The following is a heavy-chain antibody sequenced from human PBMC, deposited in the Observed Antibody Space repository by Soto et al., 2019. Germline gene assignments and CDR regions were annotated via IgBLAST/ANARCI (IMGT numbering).Heavy chain of an antibody. V-gene: IGHV3-21*01. CDR1: GFTFSSYS. CDR2: ISSSSSYI. J-gene: IGHJ4*02. D-gene: IGHD6-13*01. Sequence: GALRLSCAASGFTFSSYSMNWVRQAPGKGLEWVSSISSSSSYIYYADSVKGRFTISRDNAKNSLYLQMNGLRAEDTAVYYCARDPSSCWSMVTTCLVWGQGTLVTVSS. CDR3: ARDPSSCWSMVTTCLV.